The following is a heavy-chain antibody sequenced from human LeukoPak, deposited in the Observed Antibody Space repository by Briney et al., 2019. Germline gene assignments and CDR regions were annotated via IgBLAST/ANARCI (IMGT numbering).Heavy chain of an antibody. Sequence: PGGSLRLSCAASGFTFSSYAMSWVRQAPGKGLEWVSAISGSGGSTYYADSVKGRFTISRDNSKNTLYLQMNSLRAEDTAVCYCAKDLVVVGYTAMVTSDYWGQGTLVTVSS. D-gene: IGHD5-18*01. V-gene: IGHV3-23*01. CDR2: ISGSGGST. CDR1: GFTFSSYA. J-gene: IGHJ4*02. CDR3: AKDLVVVGYTAMVTSDY.